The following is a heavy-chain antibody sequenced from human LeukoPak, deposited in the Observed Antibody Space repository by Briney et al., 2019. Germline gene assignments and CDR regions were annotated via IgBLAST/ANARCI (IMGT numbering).Heavy chain of an antibody. CDR1: GFTFSSYG. CDR3: AKAVAPFNYYDSRFDL. Sequence: GGSLRLSCAASGFTFSSYGMHWVRQAPGKGLEWVAVISYDGSNKYYADSVKGRFTISRDNSKNTLYLQMNSLRAEDTAVYYCAKAVAPFNYYDSRFDLWGRGTLVTVSS. J-gene: IGHJ2*01. V-gene: IGHV3-30*18. D-gene: IGHD3-22*01. CDR2: ISYDGSNK.